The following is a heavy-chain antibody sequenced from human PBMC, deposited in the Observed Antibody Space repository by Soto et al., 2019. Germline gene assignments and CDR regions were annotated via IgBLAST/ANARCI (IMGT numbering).Heavy chain of an antibody. V-gene: IGHV1-18*01. CDR3: ARVLPPFEP. Sequence: QVQLVQSGAEVKKPGASVKVSCKASGYTFTSYGISWVRQAPGQGLEWMGWINAYNANTNYAQKLQGRVTMATDTPTPTAYMKLRTLRSIDTAVYNSARVLPPFEPRGQGTLVTVSS. J-gene: IGHJ5*02. CDR1: GYTFTSYG. CDR2: INAYNANT.